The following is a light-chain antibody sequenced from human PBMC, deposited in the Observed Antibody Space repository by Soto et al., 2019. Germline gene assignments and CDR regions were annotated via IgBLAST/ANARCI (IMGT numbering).Light chain of an antibody. V-gene: IGKV3-15*01. CDR2: GAS. CDR1: QCVSSN. Sequence: EIVMTQSPATLSVSPGERATLSCRASQCVSSNLAWYQQKPGQAPRLLIYGASTRATGIPARFSGSGSGTEFTLTISSLLSEDFAVYYCQQYNNWPPRGTFGQGTKVEIK. J-gene: IGKJ1*01. CDR3: QQYNNWPPRGT.